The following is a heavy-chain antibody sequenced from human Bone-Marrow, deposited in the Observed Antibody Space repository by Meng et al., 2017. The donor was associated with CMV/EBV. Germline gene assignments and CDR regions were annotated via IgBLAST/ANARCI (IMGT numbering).Heavy chain of an antibody. CDR3: ASSRYSSSSCFDY. Sequence: SETLSLTCTVSGGSISSSIYYWGWIRQPPGKGLEWIGSVYYSTSTYYNPSLKSRVTISVDTSKNQFSLKLPSMTAADTAVYYCASSRYSSSSCFDYWGQGTPVTVSS. J-gene: IGHJ4*02. V-gene: IGHV4-39*01. CDR1: GGSISSSIYY. D-gene: IGHD6-6*01. CDR2: VYYSTST.